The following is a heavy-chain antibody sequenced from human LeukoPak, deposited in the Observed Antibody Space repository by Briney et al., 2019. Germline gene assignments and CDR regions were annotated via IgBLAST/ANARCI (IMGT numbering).Heavy chain of an antibody. CDR2: IYYSGST. J-gene: IGHJ6*03. CDR3: ARDNWPRDQGWYYYYYMDV. V-gene: IGHV4-59*01. CDR1: GGSISSYY. Sequence: SETLSLTCTVSGGSISSYYWSWIRQPPGKGLEWIGYIYYSGSTNYNPSLKSRVTISVDTSKNQFSLKLSSVTAADTAVYYCARDNWPRDQGWYYYYYMDVWGKGTTVTVSS.